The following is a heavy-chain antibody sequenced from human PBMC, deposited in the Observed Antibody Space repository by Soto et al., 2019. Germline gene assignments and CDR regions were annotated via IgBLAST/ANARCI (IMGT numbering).Heavy chain of an antibody. J-gene: IGHJ4*02. V-gene: IGHV4-59*01. D-gene: IGHD1-26*01. Sequence: SETLSLTCTVSGGSLSSYYWIWIRQPPGKGLEWIGYIYYSGSTNYNPSLKSRVTMSVDTSKNQFSLKLSSVTAADTAVYYCARRSGTYYYYFDYWGQGTLVTVSS. CDR1: GGSLSSYY. CDR3: ARRSGTYYYYFDY. CDR2: IYYSGST.